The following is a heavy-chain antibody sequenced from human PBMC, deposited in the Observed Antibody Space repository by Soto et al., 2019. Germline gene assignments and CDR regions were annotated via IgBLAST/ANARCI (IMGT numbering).Heavy chain of an antibody. CDR2: IIPLFGST. D-gene: IGHD5-18*01. Sequence: GASVKVSCKASGDPFSGYSISWVRQAPGQGLEWMGGIIPLFGSTNYAQRFQDRVTITADKSTSTAYMELSSLRSEDTAVYYCARDEVDTAMANGFDPWGQGTLVTVSS. V-gene: IGHV1-69*06. CDR3: ARDEVDTAMANGFDP. CDR1: GDPFSGYS. J-gene: IGHJ5*02.